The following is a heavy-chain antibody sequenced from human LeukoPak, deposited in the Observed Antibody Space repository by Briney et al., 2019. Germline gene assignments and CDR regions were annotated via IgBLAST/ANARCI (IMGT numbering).Heavy chain of an antibody. V-gene: IGHV4-39*07. CDR1: GGSISSSNYY. Sequence: SETLSLTCTVTGGSISSSNYYWGWIRQPPGKGLECIGSVYYSGNTYYNPSLKSRVTISVDTSKNQFSLKLSSVTAADTAVYYCARDLSGVTGYTYGRGIDYWGQGTLVTVSS. J-gene: IGHJ4*02. CDR3: ARDLSGVTGYTYGRGIDY. D-gene: IGHD5-18*01. CDR2: VYYSGNT.